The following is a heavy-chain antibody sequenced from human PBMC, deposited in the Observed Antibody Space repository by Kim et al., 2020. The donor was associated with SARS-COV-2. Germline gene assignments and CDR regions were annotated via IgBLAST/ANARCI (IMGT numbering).Heavy chain of an antibody. D-gene: IGHD1-26*01. V-gene: IGHV3-73*01. CDR3: TRPGATAAFDI. CDR1: GFTFSGSA. J-gene: IGHJ3*02. CDR2: IRSKANSYAT. Sequence: GGSLRLSCAASGFTFSGSAMHWVRQASGKGLEWVGRIRSKANSYATAYAASVKGRFTISRDDSKNTAYLQMNSRKTEDTAVYYCTRPGATAAFDIWGQGTMVTVSS.